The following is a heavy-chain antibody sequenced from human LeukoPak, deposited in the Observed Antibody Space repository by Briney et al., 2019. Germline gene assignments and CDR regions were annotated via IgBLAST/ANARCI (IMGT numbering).Heavy chain of an antibody. CDR2: INHSGST. CDR1: GGSFSGYY. J-gene: IGHJ2*01. V-gene: IGHV4-34*01. Sequence: SETLSLTCAVYGGSFSGYYWSWIRQPPGKGLEWIGEINHSGSTNYNPSLKSRVTISVDTSKNQFSLKLSSVTAADTAVYYCARHRGYCSGGSCYSGWYFDLWGRGTLVTVSS. CDR3: ARHRGYCSGGSCYSGWYFDL. D-gene: IGHD2-15*01.